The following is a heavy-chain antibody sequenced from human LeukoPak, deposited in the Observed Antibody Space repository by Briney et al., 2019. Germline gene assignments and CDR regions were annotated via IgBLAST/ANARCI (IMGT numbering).Heavy chain of an antibody. CDR2: IIPILGIA. V-gene: IGHV1-69*04. J-gene: IGHJ5*02. CDR3: ARGLLGGELFSWFDP. CDR1: GGTFSSYA. Sequence: SVKVSCKASGGTFSSYAISWVRQAPGQGLEWMGRIIPILGIANYAQKFQGRVTITADKSTSTAYMELSSLRSEDTAVYYRARGLLGGELFSWFDPWGQGTLVTVSS. D-gene: IGHD3-10*01.